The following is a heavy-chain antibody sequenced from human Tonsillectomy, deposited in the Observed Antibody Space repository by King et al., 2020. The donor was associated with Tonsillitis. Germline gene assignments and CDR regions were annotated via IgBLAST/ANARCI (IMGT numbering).Heavy chain of an antibody. CDR2: ISSDTSPI. D-gene: IGHD6-6*01. CDR3: ARASYNSSPDY. CDR1: GFTFRSYS. Sequence: VQLVESGGGLVRPGGSLRLSCAASGFTFRSYSMNWVRQAPGKGLEWVSYISSDTSPIFYADSVKGRFTISRDNAKNSLYLQMNSLGAEDTAVYYCARASYNSSPDYWGQGTLVTGSS. J-gene: IGHJ4*02. V-gene: IGHV3-48*04.